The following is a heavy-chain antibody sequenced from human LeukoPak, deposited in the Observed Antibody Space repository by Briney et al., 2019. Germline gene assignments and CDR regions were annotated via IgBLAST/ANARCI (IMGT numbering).Heavy chain of an antibody. CDR3: AKDRGIISDY. V-gene: IGHV3-23*01. CDR2: ISGSGDST. CDR1: GFTFSNYG. Sequence: PGGSLRLSCAASGFTFSNYGMSWVRQAPGKGLEWVSSISGSGDSTYYADSVKGRFTISRDNSKNTLYLRMNSLRAEDTAVYYCAKDRGIISDYWGQGTLVTVSS. J-gene: IGHJ4*02. D-gene: IGHD3-10*01.